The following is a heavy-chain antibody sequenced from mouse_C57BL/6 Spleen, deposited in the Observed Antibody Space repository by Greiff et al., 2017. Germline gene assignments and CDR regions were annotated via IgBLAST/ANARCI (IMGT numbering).Heavy chain of an antibody. Sequence: EVHLVESEGGLVQPGSSMKLSCTASGFTFSDSYMAWVRQVPEKGLEWVANINYDGSSTYYLDSLKSRFIIAKDNAKNILYLQMSSLKSEDTATYYCARVYGKGWYFDVWGTGTTVTGSS. CDR1: GFTFSDSY. J-gene: IGHJ1*03. CDR2: INYDGSST. CDR3: ARVYGKGWYFDV. D-gene: IGHD2-1*01. V-gene: IGHV5-16*01.